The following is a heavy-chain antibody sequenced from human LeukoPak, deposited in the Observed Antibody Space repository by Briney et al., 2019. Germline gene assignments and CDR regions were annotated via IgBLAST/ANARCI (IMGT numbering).Heavy chain of an antibody. J-gene: IGHJ4*02. CDR3: ARRGVAVAGSPDY. V-gene: IGHV3-48*03. CDR1: GFTFSSYE. CDR2: ISSSGSTI. Sequence: GGSLRLSCAASGFTFSSYEMNWVRQAPGKGLEWVSYISSSGSTIYYADSVKGRFTISRDNSKNTLYLQMNSLRAEDTAVYYCARRGVAVAGSPDYWGQGTLVTVSS. D-gene: IGHD6-19*01.